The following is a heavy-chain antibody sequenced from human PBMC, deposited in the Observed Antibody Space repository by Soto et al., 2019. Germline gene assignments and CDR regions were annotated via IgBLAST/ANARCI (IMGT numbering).Heavy chain of an antibody. V-gene: IGHV4-34*01. CDR1: GGSVNSGNYY. Sequence: QVQLQQWGAGLLKPSATLSLTCAVFGGSVNSGNYYWSWIRQPPGKGLEWIGEMSHSGGTHFNPSLKSLGTISVDTSKNQFSLKMSSVTAADTALYYCARVERGTATTVVDAFDIWGPGTMVTVSS. J-gene: IGHJ3*02. D-gene: IGHD1-1*01. CDR2: MSHSGGT. CDR3: ARVERGTATTVVDAFDI.